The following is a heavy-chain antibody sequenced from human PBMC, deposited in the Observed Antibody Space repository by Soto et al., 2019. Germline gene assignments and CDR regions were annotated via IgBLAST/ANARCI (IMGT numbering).Heavy chain of an antibody. Sequence: PSETLSLTCTVSGGSVSSGSYYWSWIRQPPGKGLEWIGYIYYSGSTNYNPSLKSRVTISVDTSKNQFSLKLSSVTAADTAVYYCARLDYGDYVFWFDPWGQGTLVTVSS. J-gene: IGHJ5*02. CDR3: ARLDYGDYVFWFDP. CDR2: IYYSGST. V-gene: IGHV4-61*01. D-gene: IGHD4-17*01. CDR1: GGSVSSGSYY.